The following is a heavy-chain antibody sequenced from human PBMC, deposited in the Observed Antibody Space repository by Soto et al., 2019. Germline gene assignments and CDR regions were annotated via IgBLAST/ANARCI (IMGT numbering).Heavy chain of an antibody. CDR1: GYAFTSHG. Sequence: SVKASWSASGYAFTSHGTNWVRQATGQGLEWMGWMNPNSGNTGYAQKFQGRVTMTRNTSISTAYMELSSLRSEDSAVYYCARGKISSYDFRSGYSQGALDIWGQGTMVTVSS. V-gene: IGHV1-8*01. CDR3: ARGKISSYDFRSGYSQGALDI. D-gene: IGHD3-3*01. CDR2: MNPNSGNT. J-gene: IGHJ3*02.